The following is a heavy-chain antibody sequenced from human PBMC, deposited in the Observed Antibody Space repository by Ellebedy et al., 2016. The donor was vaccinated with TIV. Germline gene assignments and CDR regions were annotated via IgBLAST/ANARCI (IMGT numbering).Heavy chain of an antibody. Sequence: AASVNVSCKASGYTFSTYYMHWVRRARGQGLEWMGVINPSNGGTGYAQKFQGRVTMTRDTSASTVYMELSSLRSEDTAVYYCAREGGVYFFDYWGQGTLVTVSS. CDR2: INPSNGGT. CDR1: GYTFSTYY. J-gene: IGHJ4*02. CDR3: AREGGVYFFDY. D-gene: IGHD1-26*01. V-gene: IGHV1-46*01.